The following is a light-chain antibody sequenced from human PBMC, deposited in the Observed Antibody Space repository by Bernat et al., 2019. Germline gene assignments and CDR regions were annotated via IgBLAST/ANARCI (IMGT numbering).Light chain of an antibody. V-gene: IGKV1-17*01. CDR1: QGIRND. Sequence: DIQMTQSPSSLSVSVGARVTITCRASQGIRNDLGWYQEKPGKAPKRLIYITSSLQSGVPSRFRGSGSGTEFTLTITSLQPEDFGTYYCLQHHSYPFTFGPGTRVDIK. CDR2: ITS. J-gene: IGKJ3*01. CDR3: LQHHSYPFT.